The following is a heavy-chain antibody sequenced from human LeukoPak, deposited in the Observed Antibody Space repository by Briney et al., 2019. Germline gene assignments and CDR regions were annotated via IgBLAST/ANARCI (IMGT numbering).Heavy chain of an antibody. J-gene: IGHJ4*02. CDR1: GYTFTNYG. Sequence: ASVKVSCKASGYTFTNYGISWVRQAPGQGLEWMGWISGYNGNTNYAQKLQGRVTMTTDTSTSTGYMELRSLRSDDTAVYYCARDSGSGSNDYWGQGTLVTVSS. CDR2: ISGYNGNT. CDR3: ARDSGSGSNDY. V-gene: IGHV1-18*01. D-gene: IGHD1-26*01.